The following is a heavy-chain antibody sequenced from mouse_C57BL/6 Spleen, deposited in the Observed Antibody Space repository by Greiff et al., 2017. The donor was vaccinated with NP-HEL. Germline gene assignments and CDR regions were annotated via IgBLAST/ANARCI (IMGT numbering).Heavy chain of an antibody. Sequence: QVQLQQPGAELVKPGASVKLSCKASGYTFTSYWMHWVKQRPGQGLEWIGMIHPNSGSTNYNEKFKSKATLTADKSSSTAYMQLSSLTSEDSAVYYAAREKKGSKQYFDVWGTGTTVTVSS. J-gene: IGHJ1*03. CDR2: IHPNSGST. D-gene: IGHD1-1*01. CDR3: AREKKGSKQYFDV. V-gene: IGHV1-64*01. CDR1: GYTFTSYW.